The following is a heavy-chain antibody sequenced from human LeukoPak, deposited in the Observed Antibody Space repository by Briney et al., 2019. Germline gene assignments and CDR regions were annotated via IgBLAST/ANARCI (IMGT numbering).Heavy chain of an antibody. CDR3: ARLCSGGSCAIDY. CDR1: GYTFTGYY. CDR2: INPNSGGT. Sequence: GASVKVSCKASGYTFTGYYMHWVRQAPGQGLEWMGWINPNSGGTNYAQKFQGRVTMTRDTSISTAYMELSRLRSDDTAVYYCARLCSGGSCAIDYWGQGTLVTVSS. D-gene: IGHD2-15*01. J-gene: IGHJ4*02. V-gene: IGHV1-2*02.